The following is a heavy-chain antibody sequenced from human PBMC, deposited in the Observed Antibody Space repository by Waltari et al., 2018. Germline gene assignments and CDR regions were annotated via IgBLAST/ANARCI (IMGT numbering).Heavy chain of an antibody. V-gene: IGHV3-7*03. Sequence: DVRLVESGCGLVQPGGRLILSCSTSAFAFRTNWMSWGRQAPGKGLEWVANIKEDGSEIYYVDSVKGRFTLSRDNTKNSLFLQMNSLKPDDTAVYYCAASTAWYGTYFDYWGQGSLVTVA. CDR2: IKEDGSEI. CDR3: AASTAWYGTYFDY. CDR1: AFAFRTNW. D-gene: IGHD6-19*01. J-gene: IGHJ4*02.